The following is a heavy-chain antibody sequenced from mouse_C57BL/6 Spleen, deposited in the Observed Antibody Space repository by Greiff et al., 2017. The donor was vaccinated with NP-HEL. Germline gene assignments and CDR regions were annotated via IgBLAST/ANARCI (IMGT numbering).Heavy chain of an antibody. J-gene: IGHJ4*01. CDR1: GFTFSDYG. Sequence: EVQLVESGGGLVKPGGSLKLSCAASGFTFSDYGMHWVRQAPEKGLEWVAYISSGSSTIYYADTVKGRFTISRANAKNTLFLQMTSLRSEDTAMYYCERRGHYYYAMDYWGQGTSVTVSS. V-gene: IGHV5-17*01. CDR2: ISSGSSTI. D-gene: IGHD3-3*01. CDR3: ERRGHYYYAMDY.